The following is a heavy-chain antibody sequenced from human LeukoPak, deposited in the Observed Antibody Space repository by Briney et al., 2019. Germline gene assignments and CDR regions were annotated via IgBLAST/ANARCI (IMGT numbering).Heavy chain of an antibody. CDR1: GYSFTSYW. D-gene: IGHD3-9*01. V-gene: IGHV5-51*01. CDR2: IDPGDSDT. Sequence: GESLKISCKGSGYSFTSYWSGWVRQMPGKGLEWMGIIDPGDSDTRYSPSFQGQVTISADKSIRTAYLQWSSLKASDTAMYYCARSGRGILTGFWGFDYWGQGTLVTVSS. CDR3: ARSGRGILTGFWGFDY. J-gene: IGHJ4*02.